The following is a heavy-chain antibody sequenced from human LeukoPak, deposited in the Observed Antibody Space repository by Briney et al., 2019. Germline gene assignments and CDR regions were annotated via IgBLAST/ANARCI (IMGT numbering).Heavy chain of an antibody. CDR2: IYYSGST. J-gene: IGHJ4*02. V-gene: IGHV4-59*01. Sequence: PSETLSLTCTVSGGSISSYYWSWIRQPPGKRLEWIGYIYYSGSTNYNPSLKSRVTISVDTSKNQFSLKLSSVTAADTAVYYCAREKDYDSSGYYRTPYFDYWGQGTLVTVSS. D-gene: IGHD3-22*01. CDR1: GGSISSYY. CDR3: AREKDYDSSGYYRTPYFDY.